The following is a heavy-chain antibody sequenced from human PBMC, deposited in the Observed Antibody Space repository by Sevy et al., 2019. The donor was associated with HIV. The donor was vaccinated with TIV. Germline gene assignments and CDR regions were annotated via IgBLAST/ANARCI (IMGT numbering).Heavy chain of an antibody. CDR1: GFTFSSYS. CDR2: ISSSSYV. CDR3: ARAGSGLYFDY. D-gene: IGHD3-10*01. V-gene: IGHV3-21*01. J-gene: IGHJ4*02. Sequence: GGSLRLSCAASGFTFSSYSMNWVRQAPGKGLEWVSSISSSSYVYYADAVKGRFTISRDNAKNSLYLQMNSLRAEDTAVYYCARAGSGLYFDYWGQGTLVTVSS.